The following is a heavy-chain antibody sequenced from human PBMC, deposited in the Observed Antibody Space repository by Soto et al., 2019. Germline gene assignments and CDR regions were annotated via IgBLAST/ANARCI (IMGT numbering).Heavy chain of an antibody. J-gene: IGHJ4*02. V-gene: IGHV4-59*01. Sequence: KPSETLSLTCTVSGGSISNFYWSWIRQPPGKGLEWIGYISYSGNTNYNPSLKSRVSISVDTSKNQLSLNLTPVTAADTAVYYCARAPMVLSRSYFDSWGQGTPVTVSS. D-gene: IGHD2-8*01. CDR2: ISYSGNT. CDR1: GGSISNFY. CDR3: ARAPMVLSRSYFDS.